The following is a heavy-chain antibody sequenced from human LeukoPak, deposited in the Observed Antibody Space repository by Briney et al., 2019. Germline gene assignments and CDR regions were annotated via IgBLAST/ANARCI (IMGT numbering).Heavy chain of an antibody. J-gene: IGHJ4*02. D-gene: IGHD3-22*01. CDR3: AKDIWPDYDSSGLPTY. CDR1: GFTFDDYA. CDR2: ISWNSGSI. V-gene: IGHV3-9*01. Sequence: GRSLRLSCAASGFTFDDYAMHWVRQAPGKGLEWVSGISWNSGSIGYEDSVKGRFTISRDNAKNPLYLQMNSLRAEDTALYYCAKDIWPDYDSSGLPTYWGQGTLVTVSS.